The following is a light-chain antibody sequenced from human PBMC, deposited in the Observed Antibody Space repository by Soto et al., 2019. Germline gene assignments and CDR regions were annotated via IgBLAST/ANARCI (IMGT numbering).Light chain of an antibody. CDR3: QKYNSAPLT. Sequence: DIQMTQSPSSLSASVGDRGTITCRASQCISNYLAWYQQRSGKVPNLLISAASTLQSGVPTPFSGSGSGTAFTLTISSMQPEDVGTYYCQKYNSAPLTFGQGTRVEIK. J-gene: IGKJ1*01. CDR2: AAS. V-gene: IGKV1-27*01. CDR1: QCISNY.